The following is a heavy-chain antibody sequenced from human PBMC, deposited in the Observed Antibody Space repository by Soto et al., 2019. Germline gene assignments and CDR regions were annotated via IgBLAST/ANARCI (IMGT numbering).Heavy chain of an antibody. V-gene: IGHV4-30-4*01. CDR1: GDSISTVDYF. CDR3: ARGRYCLTGRCFPNWFDP. D-gene: IGHD2-15*01. Sequence: PSETLSLTCSVSGDSISTVDYFWAWIRQPPGQSLEYIGYIYKSTTTYYNPSFESRVAISLDTSKSQFSLNVTSVTAADTAVYFCARGRYCLTGRCFPNWFDPWGQGTLVTVYS. J-gene: IGHJ5*02. CDR2: IYKSTTT.